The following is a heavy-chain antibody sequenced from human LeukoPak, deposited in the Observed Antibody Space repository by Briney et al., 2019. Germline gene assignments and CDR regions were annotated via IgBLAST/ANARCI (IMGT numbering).Heavy chain of an antibody. CDR3: GREAGTAANSFDS. CDR1: GYTFTSYC. V-gene: IGHV1-46*01. CDR2: INPSGSSP. D-gene: IGHD1-14*01. Sequence: GASVKVSCKASGYTFTSYCIHWVRQAPGQGLEWMGIINPSGSSPTYAQKFQGRVTMTGDTSTSTVFMELNSLRSDDTAVYYCGREAGTAANSFDSWGQGSLVTVSS. J-gene: IGHJ5*01.